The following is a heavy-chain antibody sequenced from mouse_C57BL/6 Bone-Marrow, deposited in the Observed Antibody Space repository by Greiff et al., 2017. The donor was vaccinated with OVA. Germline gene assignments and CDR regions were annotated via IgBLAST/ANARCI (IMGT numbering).Heavy chain of an antibody. D-gene: IGHD1-1*01. CDR2: SRNKANDYTT. V-gene: IGHV7-1*01. CDR3: ARDARTTVVGGNFDY. J-gene: IGHJ2*01. CDR1: GFTFSDFY. Sequence: EVKVVESGGGLVQSGRSLRLSCATSGFTFSDFYMEWVRQAPGKGLEWIAASRNKANDYTTAYSASVKGRFIVSRDTSQSILYLQMNALRAEDTAIYYCARDARTTVVGGNFDYWGQGTTLTVSS.